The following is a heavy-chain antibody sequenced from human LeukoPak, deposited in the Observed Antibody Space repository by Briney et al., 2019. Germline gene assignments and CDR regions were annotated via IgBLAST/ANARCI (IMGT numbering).Heavy chain of an antibody. CDR2: ISAYNGHT. J-gene: IGHJ4*02. V-gene: IGHV1-18*01. D-gene: IGHD2-2*01. Sequence: GASVKVSCKASGNTFTNNGISWVRQVPGQGLEWMGWISAYNGHTNYAQKFQGRVTMTRDTSISTAYMELGRLRSDDTAVYYCARILHDCSSTSCYLWGGAYEFDYWGQGTLVTVSS. CDR3: ARILHDCSSTSCYLWGGAYEFDY. CDR1: GNTFTNNG.